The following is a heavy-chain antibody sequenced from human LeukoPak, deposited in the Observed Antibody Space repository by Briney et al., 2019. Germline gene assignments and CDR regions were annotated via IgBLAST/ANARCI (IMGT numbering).Heavy chain of an antibody. CDR1: GFTFSSYG. CDR2: ISGSGGST. CDR3: AKGVYYDSSGAFGY. V-gene: IGHV3-23*01. Sequence: GGSLRLSCAASGFTFSSYGMSWVRQAPGKGLEWVSAISGSGGSTYYADSVKGRFTISRDNSKNTLYLQMNSLRAEDTAVYYCAKGVYYDSSGAFGYWGQGTLVTVSS. D-gene: IGHD3-22*01. J-gene: IGHJ4*02.